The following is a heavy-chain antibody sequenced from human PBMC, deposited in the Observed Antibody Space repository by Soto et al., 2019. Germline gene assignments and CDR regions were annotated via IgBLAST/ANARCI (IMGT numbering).Heavy chain of an antibody. CDR2: INAGNGNT. Sequence: QVQLVQSGAEEKKPGASVKVSCKASGYTFSSYAMHWVRQAPGQRLEWMGWINAGNGNTKYSQKLQGRVNITRDTSASIAYMELSRLRSEDTAVYYCARGGPPIDYWGQGTLVTVSS. D-gene: IGHD3-16*01. V-gene: IGHV1-3*05. J-gene: IGHJ4*02. CDR3: ARGGPPIDY. CDR1: GYTFSSYA.